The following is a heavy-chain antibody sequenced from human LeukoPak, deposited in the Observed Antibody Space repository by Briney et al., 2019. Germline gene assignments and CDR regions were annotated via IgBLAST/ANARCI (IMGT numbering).Heavy chain of an antibody. CDR2: IYTSGST. CDR1: GGSISSYY. J-gene: IGHJ6*03. V-gene: IGHV4-4*07. CDR3: ATNYGSGSYSGYYYYYMDV. Sequence: SETLSLTCTVSGGSISSYYWSWIRQPAGKGLEWIGRIYTSGSTNYNPSLKSRVTISVDTSKNQFSLKLSSVTAADTAVYYCATNYGSGSYSGYYYYYMDVWGKGTTVTISS. D-gene: IGHD3-10*01.